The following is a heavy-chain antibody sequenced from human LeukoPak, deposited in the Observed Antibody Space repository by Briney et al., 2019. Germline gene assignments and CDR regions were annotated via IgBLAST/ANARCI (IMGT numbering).Heavy chain of an antibody. Sequence: PGGSLRLSCAASGFTFSSYSMNWVRQAPGKGLEWVSYISSSSSTIYYADSVKGRFTISRDNAKNSLYLQMNSLRAEDTAVYYCARVQRSSGYDSADYWGQGTLVTVSS. J-gene: IGHJ4*02. CDR3: ARVQRSSGYDSADY. CDR2: ISSSSSTI. CDR1: GFTFSSYS. D-gene: IGHD5-12*01. V-gene: IGHV3-48*04.